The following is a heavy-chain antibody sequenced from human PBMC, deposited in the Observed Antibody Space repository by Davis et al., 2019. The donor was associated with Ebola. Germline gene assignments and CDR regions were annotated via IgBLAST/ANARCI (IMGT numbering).Heavy chain of an antibody. CDR2: ISAYNGNT. J-gene: IGHJ5*02. Sequence: AASVKVSCKASGYTFTSYGISWVRQAPGQGLEWMGWISAYNGNTNYAQKLQGRVTMTTDTSTSTAYMELRSLRSDDTAVYYCARASPLAAAGTFGPWGQGTLVTVSS. D-gene: IGHD6-13*01. CDR1: GYTFTSYG. CDR3: ARASPLAAAGTFGP. V-gene: IGHV1-18*01.